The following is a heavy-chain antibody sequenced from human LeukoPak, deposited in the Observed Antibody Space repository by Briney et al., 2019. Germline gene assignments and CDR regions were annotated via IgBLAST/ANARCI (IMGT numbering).Heavy chain of an antibody. D-gene: IGHD5-18*01. CDR3: AKDAPYTAGFYWYFDL. CDR2: ISGDGGST. V-gene: IGHV3-43*02. CDR1: GFTFVDYA. Sequence: GRSLRLSCAAAGFTFVDYAMHSVRHAPGKGLEWVSLISGDGGSTYYADAVKGRFTITRDNIKISLYLQMNSLRTEDTALYYCAKDAPYTAGFYWYFDLWGRGTLVTVSS. J-gene: IGHJ2*01.